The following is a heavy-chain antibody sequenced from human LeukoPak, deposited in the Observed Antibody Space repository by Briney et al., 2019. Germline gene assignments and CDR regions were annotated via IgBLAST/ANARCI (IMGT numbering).Heavy chain of an antibody. CDR3: ARGSGNYGGFDD. Sequence: SETLSLTCAVYGGSFSGYYWSWIRQPPGKGLEWIGEINHSGSTNYNPSLKSRVTVSVDTSKNQFSLKLNSLTAADTAVYYCARGSGNYGGFDDWGQGTLVTVSS. J-gene: IGHJ4*01. CDR1: GGSFSGYY. D-gene: IGHD4-11*01. V-gene: IGHV4-34*01. CDR2: INHSGST.